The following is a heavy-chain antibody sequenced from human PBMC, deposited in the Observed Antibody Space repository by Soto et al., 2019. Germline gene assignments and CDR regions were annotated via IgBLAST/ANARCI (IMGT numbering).Heavy chain of an antibody. CDR3: ASHYDMWSGYLSPVDY. Sequence: QVQLVESGGDLVKPGGSLRLSCAASGYTFSDYYMSWIRQAPGKGLEWISYIDTSGTKIYYADSVKGRFTITRDNAKNSLYVEMNSLRVEDTAVYYCASHYDMWSGYLSPVDYWGQGTLVTVSS. D-gene: IGHD3-3*01. CDR2: IDTSGTKI. CDR1: GYTFSDYY. J-gene: IGHJ4*02. V-gene: IGHV3-11*01.